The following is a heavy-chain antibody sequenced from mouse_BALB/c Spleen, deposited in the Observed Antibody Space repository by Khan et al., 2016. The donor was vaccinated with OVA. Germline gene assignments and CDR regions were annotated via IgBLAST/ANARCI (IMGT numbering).Heavy chain of an antibody. J-gene: IGHJ4*01. CDR2: ISSSGST. CDR3: ARDGSRYNYAMDY. V-gene: IGHV3-2*02. D-gene: IGHD2-3*01. CDR1: GYSITSDYA. Sequence: EVQLVESGPGLAKPSQSLSLTCTVTGYSITSDYAWNWIRQFPGNKLEWMGYISSSGSTNYNPALKSRISITRDTSKNQFFLQLNSVTTEDTATYYCARDGSRYNYAMDYWGQGTSATVSS.